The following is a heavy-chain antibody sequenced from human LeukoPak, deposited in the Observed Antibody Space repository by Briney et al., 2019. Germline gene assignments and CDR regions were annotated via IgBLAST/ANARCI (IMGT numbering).Heavy chain of an antibody. CDR1: GGTFSSYA. CDR3: AWLRDGYSKGAFDI. D-gene: IGHD5-24*01. J-gene: IGHJ3*02. CDR2: IIPIFGTA. V-gene: IGHV1-69*13. Sequence: GASVKVSCKASGGTFSSYAISWVRQAPGQGLEWMGGIIPIFGTANYTQKLQGRVTITADESTSTAYMELSSLRSEDTAVYYCAWLRDGYSKGAFDIWGQGTMVTVSS.